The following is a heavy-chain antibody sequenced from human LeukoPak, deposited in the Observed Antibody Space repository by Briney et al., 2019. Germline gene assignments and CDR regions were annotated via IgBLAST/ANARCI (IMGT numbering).Heavy chain of an antibody. CDR1: QLTFSNYW. Sequence: GGSLRLSCAASQLTFSNYWMHWVRQAPGKGLVWVSHINSDGNSATYADSVKGRFTISRDNAKNTLYLQMNSLRAEDTAVYYCARGLKSPAGVDYWGQGTLVTVSS. V-gene: IGHV3-74*01. CDR3: ARGLKSPAGVDY. CDR2: INSDGNSA. D-gene: IGHD2-2*01. J-gene: IGHJ4*02.